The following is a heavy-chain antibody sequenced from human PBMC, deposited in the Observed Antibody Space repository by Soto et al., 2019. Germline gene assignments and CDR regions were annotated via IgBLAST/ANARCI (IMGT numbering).Heavy chain of an antibody. Sequence: QITLKESGPTLVKPTQTLTLTCTFSGFSLSTSGVGVGWIRQPPGKALEWLALIYWDDDKRYSPSLKSRLTITKDTSKNQVVLTMTNMDPVDTATYYCAHLYYDILTGYYRGTRSYNWFDPWGQGTLVTVSS. CDR2: IYWDDDK. CDR1: GFSLSTSGVG. J-gene: IGHJ5*02. CDR3: AHLYYDILTGYYRGTRSYNWFDP. V-gene: IGHV2-5*02. D-gene: IGHD3-9*01.